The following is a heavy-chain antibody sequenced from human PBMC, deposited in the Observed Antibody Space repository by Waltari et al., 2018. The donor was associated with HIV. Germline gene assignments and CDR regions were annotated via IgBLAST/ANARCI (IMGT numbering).Heavy chain of an antibody. Sequence: GPGLVKPSETLSLTCTVSGGSISSYHWSWIRQPPGKGLEWIGYIYYSGSTKYNPSLKSRVTISVDTSKNQFSLKLSSLTAADTAVYYCARGGRGWFDPWGQGTLVTVSS. CDR2: IYYSGST. V-gene: IGHV4-59*01. CDR3: ARGGRGWFDP. J-gene: IGHJ5*02. D-gene: IGHD3-10*01. CDR1: GGSISSYH.